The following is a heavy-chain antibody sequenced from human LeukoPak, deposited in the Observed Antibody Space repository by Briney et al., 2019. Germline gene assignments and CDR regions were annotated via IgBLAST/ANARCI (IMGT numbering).Heavy chain of an antibody. CDR1: GYTLTELS. V-gene: IGHV1-24*01. CDR3: ATSLGSGYYSFDAFDF. J-gene: IGHJ3*01. CDR2: FDPEDGET. D-gene: IGHD3-22*01. Sequence: ASVKVSCKVSGYTLTELSMHWVRQAPGKGLEWMGGFDPEDGETIYAQKFRGRVTMTEDTSTDTAYMELSSLRSQDTAVYYCATSLGSGYYSFDAFDFWGQGTMVTVSS.